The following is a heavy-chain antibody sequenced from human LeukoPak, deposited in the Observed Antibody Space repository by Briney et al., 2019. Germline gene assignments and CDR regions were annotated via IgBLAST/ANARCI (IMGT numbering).Heavy chain of an antibody. CDR3: AKVVGATKGPFDY. CDR1: GYTFTGYY. CDR2: INPNSGGT. J-gene: IGHJ4*02. D-gene: IGHD1-26*01. Sequence: ASVKVSCKASGYTFTGYYMHWVRQAPGQGLEWMGWINPNSGGTNYAQKFQGRVTMTRDTSISTAYMELSRLRSDDTAVYYCAKVVGATKGPFDYWGQGTLVTVSS. V-gene: IGHV1-2*02.